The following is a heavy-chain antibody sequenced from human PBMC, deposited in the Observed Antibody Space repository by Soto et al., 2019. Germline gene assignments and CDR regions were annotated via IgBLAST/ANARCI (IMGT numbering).Heavy chain of an antibody. CDR3: ARPSSFYYDSSGYGWFDP. J-gene: IGHJ5*02. CDR1: GGSIIISSYY. CDR2: IYYSGST. V-gene: IGHV4-39*01. Sequence: SVTLCHTCSVSGGSIIISSYYWGWIRQPPGKGLEWIGSIYYSGSTYYNPSLKSRVTISVDTSKNQFSLKLSSVTAADTAVYYCARPSSFYYDSSGYGWFDPWGQGNLVTVSS. D-gene: IGHD3-22*01.